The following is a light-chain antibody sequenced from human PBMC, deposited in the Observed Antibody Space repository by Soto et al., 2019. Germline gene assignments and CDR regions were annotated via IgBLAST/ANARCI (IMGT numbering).Light chain of an antibody. V-gene: IGKV2-28*01. J-gene: IGKJ4*01. CDR1: QSLLNRNGHNY. CDR2: LGS. CDR3: MQALQTPLT. Sequence: DIVMTQSPLSLPVTPGEPASISCRSSQSLLNRNGHNYMDWYLQKPGQSPQLLIYLGSNRASGVPDRFSGSGSGTDFTLKISRVEAEDLGVYYCMQALQTPLTFGGGTKVEIK.